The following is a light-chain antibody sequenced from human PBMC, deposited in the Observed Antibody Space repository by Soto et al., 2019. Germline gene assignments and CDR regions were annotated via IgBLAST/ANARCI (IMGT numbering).Light chain of an antibody. CDR1: QSISSW. CDR3: QQYSSYPWT. Sequence: DIQMTQSPSTLSASVGDRVTITCRASQSISSWLAWYQQKPGKAPKLLIYKASTLKSGVPLRFSGSGSGTEFTLTISSLQPDDFATYYCQQYSSYPWTFGQGTKVEMK. V-gene: IGKV1-5*03. CDR2: KAS. J-gene: IGKJ1*01.